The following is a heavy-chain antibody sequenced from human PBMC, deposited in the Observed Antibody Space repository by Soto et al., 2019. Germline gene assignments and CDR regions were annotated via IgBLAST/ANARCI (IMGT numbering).Heavy chain of an antibody. CDR2: IWSDGSND. Sequence: QPGGSLRLSCAASGFSFSNSVMHWVRQAPGKGLEWVAVIWSDGSNDYYGDSVKGRFTISRDNSNNTLYLQMNDLRAEDTAVYYCARFSGYIDYWGQGTLVTVSS. J-gene: IGHJ4*02. CDR3: ARFSGYIDY. V-gene: IGHV3-33*01. D-gene: IGHD3-22*01. CDR1: GFSFSNSV.